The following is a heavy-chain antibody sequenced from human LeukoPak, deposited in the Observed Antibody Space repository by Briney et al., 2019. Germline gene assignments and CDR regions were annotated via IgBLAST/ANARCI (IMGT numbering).Heavy chain of an antibody. Sequence: GASVKVSCKASGYTFTSYGIRRVRQAPGQGLEGMGWISAYNDNTNYAQKLQGRVTMTTDTSTSTTYMELRSLRSDDTAVYYCARGASSGYSDAFDIWGQGTMVTVSS. D-gene: IGHD5-12*01. CDR3: ARGASSGYSDAFDI. J-gene: IGHJ3*02. V-gene: IGHV1-18*01. CDR2: ISAYNDNT. CDR1: GYTFTSYG.